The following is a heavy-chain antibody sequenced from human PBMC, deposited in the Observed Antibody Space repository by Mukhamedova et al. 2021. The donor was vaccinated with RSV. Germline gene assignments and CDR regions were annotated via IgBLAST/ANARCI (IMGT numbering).Heavy chain of an antibody. Sequence: GKALEWLAHIFSNDEKSYSTFLKSRLTISKDTSKSQVVLTMTNMDPVDTATYYCAREARVGYSSSVGGMDVWGQGTTVTVSS. CDR2: IFSNDEK. CDR3: AREARVGYSSSVGGMDV. D-gene: IGHD6-6*01. J-gene: IGHJ6*02. V-gene: IGHV2-26*01.